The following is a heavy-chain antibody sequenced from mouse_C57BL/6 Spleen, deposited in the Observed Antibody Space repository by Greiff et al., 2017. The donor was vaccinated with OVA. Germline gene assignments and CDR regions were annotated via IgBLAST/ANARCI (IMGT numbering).Heavy chain of an antibody. CDR2: IYPGSGST. D-gene: IGHD3-2*02. Sequence: QVQLQQSGAELVKPGASVKMSCKASGYTFTSYWITWVKQRPGQGLEWIGDIYPGSGSTNYNEKFKSKATLTVDTSSSTAYMQLSSLTSEDSAVCYCARWSAQATPPFDYWGQGTTLTVSS. J-gene: IGHJ2*01. CDR1: GYTFTSYW. V-gene: IGHV1-55*01. CDR3: ARWSAQATPPFDY.